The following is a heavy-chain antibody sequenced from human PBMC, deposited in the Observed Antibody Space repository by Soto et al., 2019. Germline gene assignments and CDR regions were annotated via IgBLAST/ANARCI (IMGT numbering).Heavy chain of an antibody. CDR3: ARVAVAGTRVDY. CDR2: IYHSGST. CDR1: GGSISSSNW. V-gene: IGHV4-4*02. Sequence: QVQLQESGPGLVKPSGTLSLTCAVSGGSISSSNWWSWVRQPHGKGLEWIGEIYHSGSTNYNPSPKSRVTISVDKSKTQSSLKLSAVTAADTAVYYCARVAVAGTRVDYWGQGTLVTVSS. J-gene: IGHJ4*02. D-gene: IGHD6-19*01.